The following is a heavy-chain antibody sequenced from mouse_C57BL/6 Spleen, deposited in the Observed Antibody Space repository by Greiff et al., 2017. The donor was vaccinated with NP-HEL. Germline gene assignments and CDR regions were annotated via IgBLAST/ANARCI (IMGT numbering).Heavy chain of an antibody. J-gene: IGHJ4*01. CDR3: ARHRATVVDNAMDY. V-gene: IGHV5-6*01. CDR1: GFTFSSYG. D-gene: IGHD1-1*01. CDR2: ISSGGSYT. Sequence: DVHLVESGGDLVKPGGSLKLSCAASGFTFSSYGMSWVRQTPDKRLEWVATISSGGSYTYYPDSVKGRFTISRDNAKNTLYLQMSSLKSEDTAMYYCARHRATVVDNAMDYWGQGTSVTVSS.